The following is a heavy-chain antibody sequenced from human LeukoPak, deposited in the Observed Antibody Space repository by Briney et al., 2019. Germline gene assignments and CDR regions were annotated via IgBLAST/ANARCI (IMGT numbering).Heavy chain of an antibody. Sequence: GGSLRLSCAASGFIFSSYGMHWVRQAPGEGLEWMAFIWYDGSNKFYADSVKGRFTISRDNSKNTLYLQVNSLRAGDTAVYYCAKGGQWLENWGQGTLVTVSS. V-gene: IGHV3-30*02. J-gene: IGHJ4*02. CDR2: IWYDGSNK. CDR1: GFIFSSYG. CDR3: AKGGQWLEN. D-gene: IGHD6-19*01.